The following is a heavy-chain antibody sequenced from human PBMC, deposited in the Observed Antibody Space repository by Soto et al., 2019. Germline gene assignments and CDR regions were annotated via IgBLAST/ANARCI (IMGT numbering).Heavy chain of an antibody. D-gene: IGHD3-9*01. Sequence: GASVKVSCKASGGTFSSYAISWVRQAPGQGLEWMGGIIPIFGTANYAQKFQGRVTITADESTSTAYMELSSLRSEDTAVYYCARGTFLTGYYTDYYYYYGMDVWGQGTTVTVSS. CDR2: IIPIFGTA. CDR3: ARGTFLTGYYTDYYYYYGMDV. CDR1: GGTFSSYA. V-gene: IGHV1-69*13. J-gene: IGHJ6*02.